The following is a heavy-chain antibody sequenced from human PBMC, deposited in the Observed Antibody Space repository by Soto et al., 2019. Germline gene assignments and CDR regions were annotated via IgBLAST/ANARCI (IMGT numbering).Heavy chain of an antibody. V-gene: IGHV4-61*01. CDR2: IYYSGST. CDR3: ARDRPAIAAAGYSYYYYGMDV. J-gene: IGHJ6*02. Sequence: SETLSLTCTVSGGSVSSGSYYWSWIRQPPGKGLEWIGYIYYSGSTNYNPSRKSRVTISVDTSKNQFSLKLSSVTAADTAVYYCARDRPAIAAAGYSYYYYGMDVWGQGTTVTVSS. CDR1: GGSVSSGSYY. D-gene: IGHD6-13*01.